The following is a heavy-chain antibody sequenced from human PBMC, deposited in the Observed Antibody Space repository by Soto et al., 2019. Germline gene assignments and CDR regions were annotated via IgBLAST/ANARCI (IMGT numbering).Heavy chain of an antibody. Sequence: QVQLQQWGAGLLKPSETLSLTCAVYGGSFSGYYWSWIRQPPEKVLEWIGEINHSGSTNYNPSLKSRVTISVDTSKNQFSLKLSSVTAADTAVYYCARRRPGTNTKLYYFDYWGQGTLVTVSS. V-gene: IGHV4-34*01. CDR2: INHSGST. J-gene: IGHJ4*02. CDR3: ARRRPGTNTKLYYFDY. CDR1: GGSFSGYY. D-gene: IGHD2-2*01.